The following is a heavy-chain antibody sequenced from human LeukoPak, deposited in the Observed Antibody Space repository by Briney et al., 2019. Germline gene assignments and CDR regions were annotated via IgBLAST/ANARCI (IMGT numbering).Heavy chain of an antibody. CDR3: ARVAMGYYDSSGYKL. V-gene: IGHV4-39*01. D-gene: IGHD3-22*01. J-gene: IGHJ4*02. Sequence: SETLSLTCTVSGGSISSSIYYWGWIRQPPGKGLEWIGSFYYSGTTYFHPSLKSRLTISVDTSKNQFSLKLSSVTAADTAVYYCARVAMGYYDSSGYKLWGQGTLVTVSS. CDR1: GGSISSSIYY. CDR2: FYYSGTT.